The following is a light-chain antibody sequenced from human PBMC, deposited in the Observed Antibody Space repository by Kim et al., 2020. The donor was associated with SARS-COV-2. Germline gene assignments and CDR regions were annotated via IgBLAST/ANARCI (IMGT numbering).Light chain of an antibody. CDR3: QQYGSSLYT. J-gene: IGKJ2*01. CDR1: QSVSSSY. V-gene: IGKV3-20*01. Sequence: LSTGERATLACRDSQSVSSSYLAWYQQKPGQAPRLLIYGAASRTTGIPDRFSGSGSGTDFTLTISRLEPEDFAVYYCQQYGSSLYTFGQGTKLEI. CDR2: GAA.